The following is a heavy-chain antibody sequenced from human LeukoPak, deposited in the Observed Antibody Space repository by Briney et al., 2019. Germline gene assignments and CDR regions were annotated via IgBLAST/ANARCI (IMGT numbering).Heavy chain of an antibody. CDR1: GFTFSSYW. V-gene: IGHV3-7*01. CDR2: IKQDGSEK. D-gene: IGHD2-2*03. J-gene: IGHJ6*02. Sequence: GGSLRLSCAASGFTFSSYWMTWVRQAPGKGLEWVANIKQDGSEKYYVDSVKGRFTIPRDNAKSSLYLQMNSLRAEDTAVYYCARDGFCSSTTCYVPDYYNMDVWGQGTTVTVSS. CDR3: ARDGFCSSTTCYVPDYYNMDV.